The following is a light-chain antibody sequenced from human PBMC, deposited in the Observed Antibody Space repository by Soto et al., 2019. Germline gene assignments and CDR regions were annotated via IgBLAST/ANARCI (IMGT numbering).Light chain of an antibody. J-gene: IGKJ1*01. CDR1: QTITTY. CDR2: GGS. Sequence: DIQMTQTPSSLSASIGDRVTITCRASQTITTYLNWYQHKPGKAPKLLLYGGSSLQSGVTSRFSGSGSGTDFTLTISNLQLEDFGTYYCQQSYITPWTFGQGTKVDI. V-gene: IGKV1-39*01. CDR3: QQSYITPWT.